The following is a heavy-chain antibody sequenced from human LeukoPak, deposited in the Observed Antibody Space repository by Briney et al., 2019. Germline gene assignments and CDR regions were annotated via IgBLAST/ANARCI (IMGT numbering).Heavy chain of an antibody. J-gene: IGHJ5*02. CDR3: IRDFRSADL. CDR1: GFTFSNYW. V-gene: IGHV3-74*01. CDR2: IYVDGRTT. Sequence: GGSLRLSCVASGFTFSNYWMHWVRQPPGKGLVWVSRIYVDGRTTNYADSVKGRFTIPRDNAKNTVYLEMNSLSVEDTATYYCIRDFRSADLWGQGTLVTVTS.